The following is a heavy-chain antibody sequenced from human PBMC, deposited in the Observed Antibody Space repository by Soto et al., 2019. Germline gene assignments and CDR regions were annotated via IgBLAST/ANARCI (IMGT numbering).Heavy chain of an antibody. V-gene: IGHV3-21*01. Sequence: GGSLRLSCAASGFTFSSYSMNWVRQAPGKGLEWVSSISSSSSYIYYADSVEGRFTISRDNAKNSLYLQMNSLRAEDTAVYYCARPPYDILTGRGMDVWGQGTTVTVSS. CDR3: ARPPYDILTGRGMDV. CDR2: ISSSSSYI. CDR1: GFTFSSYS. D-gene: IGHD3-9*01. J-gene: IGHJ6*02.